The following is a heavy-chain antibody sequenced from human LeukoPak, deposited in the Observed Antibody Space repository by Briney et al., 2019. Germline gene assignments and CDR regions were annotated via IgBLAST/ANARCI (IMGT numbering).Heavy chain of an antibody. D-gene: IGHD1-14*01. Sequence: SETLSLTCTVSGDSISSYYWSWIRQPPGKGLEWIGYIYYSGSTNYNPSLKSRVTISVDTSKNQFSLKLSSVTAADTAVYYCARGPGTFDPWGQGTLVTVSS. CDR3: ARGPGTFDP. J-gene: IGHJ5*02. CDR2: IYYSGST. V-gene: IGHV4-59*01. CDR1: GDSISSYY.